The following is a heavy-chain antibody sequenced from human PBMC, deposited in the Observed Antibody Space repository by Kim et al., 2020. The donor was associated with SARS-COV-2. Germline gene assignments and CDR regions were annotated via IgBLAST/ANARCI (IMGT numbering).Heavy chain of an antibody. Sequence: YADSVKGRFTISRDNAKNTLYLQMNSLRAEDTAVYYCARTGIAVAGGFDYWGQGTLVTVSS. D-gene: IGHD6-19*01. CDR3: ARTGIAVAGGFDY. J-gene: IGHJ4*02. V-gene: IGHV3-74*01.